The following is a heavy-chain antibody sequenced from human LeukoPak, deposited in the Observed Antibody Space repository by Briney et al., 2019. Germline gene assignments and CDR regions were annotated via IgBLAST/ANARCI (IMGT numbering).Heavy chain of an antibody. D-gene: IGHD6-6*01. Sequence: GASVKVSCKASGYSFTSYYLHWVRQAPGQGLEWMGIINPGDGDTTYAQKFQGRVTMTRDTSTSTVYMEVRNLRSEDTAVYYCARPEYNTSSAPGYWGQGTLVTVSS. CDR3: ARPEYNTSSAPGY. V-gene: IGHV1-46*01. J-gene: IGHJ4*02. CDR2: INPGDGDT. CDR1: GYSFTSYY.